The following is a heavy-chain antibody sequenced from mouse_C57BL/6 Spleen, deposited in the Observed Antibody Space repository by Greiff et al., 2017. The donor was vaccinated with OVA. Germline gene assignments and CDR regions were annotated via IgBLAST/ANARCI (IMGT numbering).Heavy chain of an antibody. CDR2: ISYSGST. CDR1: GYSITSGYD. J-gene: IGHJ3*01. V-gene: IGHV3-1*01. Sequence: EVQLQQSGPGLVKPSQSLSLTCTVTGYSITSGYDWHWIRHFPGNKLEWMGYISYSGSTNYNPSLKSRISITHDTSKNHFFLKLNSVTTEDTATYYCARDDYYGSSGGFAYWGQGTLVTVSA. CDR3: ARDDYYGSSGGFAY. D-gene: IGHD1-1*01.